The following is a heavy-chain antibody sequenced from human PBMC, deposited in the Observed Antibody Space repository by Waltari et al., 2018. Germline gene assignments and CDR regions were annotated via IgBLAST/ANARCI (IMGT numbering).Heavy chain of an antibody. CDR1: GYTLPEFS. J-gene: IGHJ6*02. Sequence: HVQLVQSGAEVKKPGASVKVSCKVSGYTLPEFSMPWVRQAPGKGLEWMGSFYPEDGETIYAQKFQGRVTMTEDTSTDTAYMELSSLRSEDTAVYYCATGDYGDYDGYYYGMDVWGQGTTVTVSS. CDR2: FYPEDGET. CDR3: ATGDYGDYDGYYYGMDV. D-gene: IGHD4-17*01. V-gene: IGHV1-24*01.